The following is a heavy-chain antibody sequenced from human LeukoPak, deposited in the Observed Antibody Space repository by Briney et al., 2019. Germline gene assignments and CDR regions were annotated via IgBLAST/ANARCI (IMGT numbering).Heavy chain of an antibody. CDR2: IWDDGNNK. D-gene: IGHD3-22*01. V-gene: IGHV3-33*01. CDR1: GLSYSNHG. Sequence: GGSQRLSCASSGLSYSNHGMHWVREAPGKGLEGVAVIWDDGNNKRYANSVNGRLTIPRDNAKNSLYLQMNSLRAEDTAVYYCARALFPHYYDSQGYEGHWGQGTLVTVSS. J-gene: IGHJ4*02. CDR3: ARALFPHYYDSQGYEGH.